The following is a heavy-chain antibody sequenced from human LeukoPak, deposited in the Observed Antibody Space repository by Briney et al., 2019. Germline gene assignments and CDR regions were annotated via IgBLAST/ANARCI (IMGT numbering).Heavy chain of an antibody. J-gene: IGHJ3*02. CDR2: ISSSAGTI. Sequence: GGSLRLSCAASGFTFSSYSMNWVRQAPGKGLEWVSYISSSAGTIYYGDSVKGRFTISRDNAKNSLYLQMNSLRAEDTAVYYCARDSAASPKYSSSWYGSGAFDIWGQGTMVTVSS. CDR3: ARDSAASPKYSSSWYGSGAFDI. V-gene: IGHV3-48*04. D-gene: IGHD6-13*01. CDR1: GFTFSSYS.